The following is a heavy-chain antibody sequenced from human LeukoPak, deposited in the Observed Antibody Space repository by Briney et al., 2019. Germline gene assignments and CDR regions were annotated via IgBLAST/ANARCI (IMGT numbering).Heavy chain of an antibody. CDR3: ARDLAPTTIFGVAPSDY. J-gene: IGHJ4*02. D-gene: IGHD3-3*01. CDR1: GYTFTSYG. CDR2: ISAYNGNT. Sequence: ASVKVSCKASGYTFTSYGISWVRQAPGQGLEWMGWISAYNGNTNYAQKLQGRVTMTTDTSTSTAYMELRSLRSDDTAVHYCARDLAPTTIFGVAPSDYWGQGTLVTVSS. V-gene: IGHV1-18*01.